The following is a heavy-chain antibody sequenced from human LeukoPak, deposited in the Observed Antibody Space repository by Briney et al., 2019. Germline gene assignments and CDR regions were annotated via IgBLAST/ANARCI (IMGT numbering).Heavy chain of an antibody. J-gene: IGHJ3*02. Sequence: PSETLSLTCTVSGGSISSYYWSWIRQPPGKGLEWIGYIYYSGSTNYNPSLKSRVTISVDTSKNQFSLKLSSVTAADTAVYYCARSPGGVVAFDIWGQGTMVTVSS. CDR2: IYYSGST. CDR3: ARSPGGVVAFDI. V-gene: IGHV4-59*01. CDR1: GGSISSYY. D-gene: IGHD2-8*02.